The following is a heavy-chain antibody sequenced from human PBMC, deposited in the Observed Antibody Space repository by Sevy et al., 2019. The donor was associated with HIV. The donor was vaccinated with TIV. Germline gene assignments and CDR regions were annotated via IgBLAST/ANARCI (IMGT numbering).Heavy chain of an antibody. Sequence: GESLKISCAASGFTFSNYDMHWVRQAPGKGLEWVAVISHDGNYKNYADSVKVRFTISRDGFKNTLYLQMSSLRPEDTAVYFCARLFSCGGDCYYLDYWGQGALVTVSS. V-gene: IGHV3-30-3*01. CDR1: GFTFSNYD. CDR2: ISHDGNYK. D-gene: IGHD2-21*02. CDR3: ARLFSCGGDCYYLDY. J-gene: IGHJ4*02.